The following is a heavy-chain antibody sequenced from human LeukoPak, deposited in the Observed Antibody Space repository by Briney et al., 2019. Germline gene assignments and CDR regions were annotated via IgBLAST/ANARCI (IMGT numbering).Heavy chain of an antibody. Sequence: GGSLRLSCAASGFTFSSYSMNWVRQAPGKGLEWVSSISSSSSYIYYADSVKGRFTISRDNAKNSLYLQMNSLRAEDTAVYYCARQAPDAFYYFDYWGQGTLVTVSS. CDR3: ARQAPDAFYYFDY. CDR1: GFTFSSYS. CDR2: ISSSSSYI. V-gene: IGHV3-21*01. J-gene: IGHJ4*02.